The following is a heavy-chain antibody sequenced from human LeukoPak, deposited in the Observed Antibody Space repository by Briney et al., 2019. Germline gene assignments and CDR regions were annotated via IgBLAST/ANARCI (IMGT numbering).Heavy chain of an antibody. D-gene: IGHD6-6*01. J-gene: IGHJ6*03. CDR1: GGSISSYY. CDR3: AGGYSSSSLGYYYYYMDV. CDR2: IYTSGST. V-gene: IGHV4-4*07. Sequence: SETQSLTCTVSGGSISSYYWSWIRQPAGKGLEWIGRIYTSGSTNYNPSLKSRVTMSVDTSKNQFSLKLSSVTAADTAVYYCAGGYSSSSLGYYYYYMDVWAKGTTVTVSS.